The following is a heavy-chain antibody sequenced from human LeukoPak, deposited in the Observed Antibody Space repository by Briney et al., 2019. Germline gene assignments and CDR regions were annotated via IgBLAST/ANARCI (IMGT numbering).Heavy chain of an antibody. Sequence: GGSLRLSCAASGFTFSSYSMNWVRQAPGKGLEWVSYLTSSSRTIYYADFVKGRFTISRDNAKNSLYLQMNSLRAEDTAVYYCARDSSSHYYYGMDVWGQGTTVTVSS. CDR3: ARDSSSHYYYGMDV. CDR1: GFTFSSYS. D-gene: IGHD6-13*01. J-gene: IGHJ6*02. CDR2: LTSSSRTI. V-gene: IGHV3-48*01.